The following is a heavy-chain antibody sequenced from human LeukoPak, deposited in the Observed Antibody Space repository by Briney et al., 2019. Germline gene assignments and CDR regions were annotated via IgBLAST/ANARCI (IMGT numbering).Heavy chain of an antibody. D-gene: IGHD5-24*01. CDR1: GFTFSAYS. J-gene: IGHJ4*02. V-gene: IGHV3-48*01. Sequence: GGSLRLSCAASGFTFSAYSMNWVRQAPGKGLEWISYIGISSGNTKSADSVKGRFTISGDKAKNSLYLQMNSLRVEDTAVYYCARDYKYAFDNWGQGTLVTVSS. CDR2: IGISSGNT. CDR3: ARDYKYAFDN.